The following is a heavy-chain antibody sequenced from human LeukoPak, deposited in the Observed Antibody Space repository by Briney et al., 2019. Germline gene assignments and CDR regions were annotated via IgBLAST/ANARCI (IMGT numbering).Heavy chain of an antibody. Sequence: GGSLRLSCAASGFTFRDYYMSWIRQAPGKGLEWVSYISSSGSTIYYADSVKGRFTISRDNAKNSLYLQMNSLRAEDTAVYYCARAQYNWPFDYWGQGTLVTVSS. CDR1: GFTFRDYY. CDR3: ARAQYNWPFDY. CDR2: ISSSGSTI. V-gene: IGHV3-11*01. J-gene: IGHJ4*02. D-gene: IGHD1-20*01.